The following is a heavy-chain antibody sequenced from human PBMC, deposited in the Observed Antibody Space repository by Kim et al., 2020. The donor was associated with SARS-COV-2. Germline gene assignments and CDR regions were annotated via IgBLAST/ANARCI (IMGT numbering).Heavy chain of an antibody. Sequence: NSNPSLKSRVTISVDKSKNQFSLKLSSVTAADTAVYYCASKFTYGSGNDYWGQGTLVTVSS. CDR3: ASKFTYGSGNDY. D-gene: IGHD3-10*01. J-gene: IGHJ4*02. V-gene: IGHV4-4*02.